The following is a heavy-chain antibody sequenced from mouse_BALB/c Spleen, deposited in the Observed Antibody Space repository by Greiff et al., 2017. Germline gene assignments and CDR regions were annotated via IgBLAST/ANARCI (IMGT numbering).Heavy chain of an antibody. V-gene: IGHV1-9*01. Sequence: QVQLQQSGAELMKPGASVKISCKATGYTFSSYWIEWVKQRPGHGLEWIGEILPGSGSTNYNEKFKGKATFTADTSSNTAYMQLSSLTSEDSAVYYCARERDYDRDYYAMDDWGQGTSVTVSS. CDR2: ILPGSGST. J-gene: IGHJ4*01. CDR3: ARERDYDRDYYAMDD. CDR1: GYTFSSYW. D-gene: IGHD2-4*01.